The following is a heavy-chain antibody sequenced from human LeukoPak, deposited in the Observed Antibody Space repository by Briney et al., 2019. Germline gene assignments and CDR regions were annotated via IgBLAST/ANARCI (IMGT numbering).Heavy chain of an antibody. D-gene: IGHD4-17*01. Sequence: SETLSLTCTVSGGSISSSSYYWGWIRQPPGKGLEWIGSIYYSGSTYYNPSLKSRVTISVDTSKNQFSLKLSSVTAADTAVYYCARAGYGDYEDSYYYMDVWGKGTTVTVSS. V-gene: IGHV4-39*07. CDR1: GGSISSSSYY. CDR2: IYYSGST. CDR3: ARAGYGDYEDSYYYMDV. J-gene: IGHJ6*03.